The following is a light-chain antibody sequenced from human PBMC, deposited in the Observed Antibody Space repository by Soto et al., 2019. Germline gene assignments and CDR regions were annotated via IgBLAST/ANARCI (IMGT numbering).Light chain of an antibody. V-gene: IGKV3-15*01. CDR3: QQYNNWPRGT. CDR2: GAS. CDR1: QSVSSSY. Sequence: EIVLTQSPGTLSLSPGVRSTLSCISIQSVSSSYLAWYQQKPGQAPRLLIYGASTRATGIPARFSGSGSGTEFTLTISSLQSEDFAVYYCQQYNNWPRGTFGQGTRLEIK. J-gene: IGKJ5*01.